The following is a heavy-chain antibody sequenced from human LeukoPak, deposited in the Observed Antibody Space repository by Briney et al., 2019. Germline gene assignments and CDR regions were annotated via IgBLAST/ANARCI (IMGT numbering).Heavy chain of an antibody. CDR1: GYTFTGYY. CDR3: ARDLGQQLVHWFDP. Sequence: ASVEVSCKASGYTFTGYYMHWVRQAPGQGLEWMGWINPNSGGTNYAQKFRGRVTMTRDTSISTAYMELSRLRSDDTAVYYCARDLGQQLVHWFDPWGQGTLVTVSS. V-gene: IGHV1-2*02. D-gene: IGHD6-13*01. J-gene: IGHJ5*02. CDR2: INPNSGGT.